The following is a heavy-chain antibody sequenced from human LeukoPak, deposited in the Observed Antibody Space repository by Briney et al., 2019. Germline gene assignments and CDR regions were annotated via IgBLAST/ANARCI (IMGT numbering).Heavy chain of an antibody. Sequence: GGSLRLSCAASGFTFSSYSMNWVRQAPGKGLEWVSYISSSGSTIYYADSVKGRFTISRDNAKNSLYLQMNSLRAEDTAVYYCARDGYYGSGSFDYWGQGTLVTVSS. V-gene: IGHV3-48*04. CDR3: ARDGYYGSGSFDY. CDR2: ISSSGSTI. CDR1: GFTFSSYS. J-gene: IGHJ4*02. D-gene: IGHD3-10*01.